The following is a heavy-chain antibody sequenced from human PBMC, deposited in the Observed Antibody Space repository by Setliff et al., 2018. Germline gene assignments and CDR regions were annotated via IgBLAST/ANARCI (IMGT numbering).Heavy chain of an antibody. CDR3: ARGPRYSGSYYVNY. CDR2: INHSGSS. Sequence: PSETLSLTCAVYGGSFSGYYWTWIRQPPGKGLEWIGEINHSGSSNYNPSLKSRVTISVDTSKNQFSLNLSSVTAADTAVYYCARGPRYSGSYYVNYWGQGTLV. V-gene: IGHV4-34*01. CDR1: GGSFSGYY. D-gene: IGHD1-26*01. J-gene: IGHJ4*02.